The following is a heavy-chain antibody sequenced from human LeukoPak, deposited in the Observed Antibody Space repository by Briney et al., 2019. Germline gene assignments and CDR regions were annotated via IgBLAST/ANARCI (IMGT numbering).Heavy chain of an antibody. Sequence: GGSLRLSCAASGFTFSSYAMSWVRQAPGKGLEWVANIHRDGSVRHYVESVRGRFTISRDNAKNSLFLQMNSLRVEDTAVYYCAREDGGWLRADLWGQGTLVTVSS. J-gene: IGHJ5*02. CDR2: IHRDGSVR. CDR3: AREDGGWLRADL. CDR1: GFTFSSYA. D-gene: IGHD5-24*01. V-gene: IGHV3-7*01.